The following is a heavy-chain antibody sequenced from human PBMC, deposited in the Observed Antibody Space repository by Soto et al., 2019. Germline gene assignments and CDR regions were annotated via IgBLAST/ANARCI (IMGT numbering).Heavy chain of an antibody. Sequence: SETLSLTCTVSGGSISSSSYYWGWIRQPPGKGLEWIGYIYYSGSTYYNPSLKSRVTISADTSKNQFSLKLSSVTAADTAVYYCARAIGATVEFDYWGQGTLVTVSS. CDR1: GGSISSSSYY. CDR2: IYYSGST. D-gene: IGHD4-17*01. CDR3: ARAIGATVEFDY. V-gene: IGHV4-39*07. J-gene: IGHJ4*02.